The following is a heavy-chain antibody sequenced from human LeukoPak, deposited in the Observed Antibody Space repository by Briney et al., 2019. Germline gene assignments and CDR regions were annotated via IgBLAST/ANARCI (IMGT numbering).Heavy chain of an antibody. CDR1: GYTFTSYY. V-gene: IGHV1-46*01. CDR3: ATEPNSSGYY. Sequence: GASVKVSCKASGYTFTSYYMHWVRQAPGQGLEWMGIINPSGGSTIYAQKFQGRVTMTEDTSTDTAYMELSSLRSEDTAVYYCATEPNSSGYYWGQGTLVTVSS. D-gene: IGHD3-22*01. CDR2: INPSGGST. J-gene: IGHJ4*02.